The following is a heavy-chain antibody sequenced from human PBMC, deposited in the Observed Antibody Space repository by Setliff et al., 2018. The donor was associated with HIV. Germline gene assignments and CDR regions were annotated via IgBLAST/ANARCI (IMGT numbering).Heavy chain of an antibody. V-gene: IGHV3-33*06. CDR1: GFTFSSYG. J-gene: IGHJ6*02. Sequence: LKISCAASGFTFSSYGMHWVRQAPGKGLEWVAVIWYDGSNKYYADSVKGRFTISRDNSKNTLYLQMNSLRAEDTAVYYCAKAPHPDYYYGMDVWGQGTTVTVSS. CDR3: AKAPHPDYYYGMDV. CDR2: IWYDGSNK.